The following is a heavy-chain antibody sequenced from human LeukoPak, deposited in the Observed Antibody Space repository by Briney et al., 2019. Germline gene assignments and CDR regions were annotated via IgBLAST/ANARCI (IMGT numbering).Heavy chain of an antibody. CDR1: GFTFSSYD. D-gene: IGHD2-15*01. V-gene: IGHV3-23*01. CDR3: ARKIGYCSGGNCYFDY. J-gene: IGHJ4*02. CDR2: ISGSGRST. Sequence: GGSLRLSCAASGFTFSSYDMSWVRQAPGKGLEWASVISGSGRSTYYADSVKGRFTISRDNSKNTLYLQMNSLRAEDTAVYYCARKIGYCSGGNCYFDYWGQGTLVTVSS.